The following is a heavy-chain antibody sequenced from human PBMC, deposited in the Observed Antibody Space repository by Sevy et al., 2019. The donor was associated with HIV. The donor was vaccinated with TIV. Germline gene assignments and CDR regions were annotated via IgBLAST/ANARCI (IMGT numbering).Heavy chain of an antibody. CDR2: ISSNGGST. CDR1: GFTFSSYA. V-gene: IGHV3-64D*06. CDR3: VKDVRYCSGGSCYSKDY. J-gene: IGHJ4*02. D-gene: IGHD2-15*01. Sequence: GGSLRLSCSASGFTFSSYAMHWVRQAPGKGLEYVSAISSNGGSTYYAYSVKGRFTISRDNSKNTLYLQMSSLRAEDTAVYYCVKDVRYCSGGSCYSKDYWGQGTLVTVSS.